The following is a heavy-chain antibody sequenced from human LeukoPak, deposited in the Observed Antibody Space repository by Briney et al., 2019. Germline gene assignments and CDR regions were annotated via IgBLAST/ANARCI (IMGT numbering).Heavy chain of an antibody. Sequence: GGSLRLSCAASGFTFSDYDMHWVRQATGKGLEWVSAIGTAGDTYYTGSVKGRFTISRENAKNTLYLQMNSLRAGDTAVYYCVRVAKERVGGVYYFDYWGQGTPVTVSS. J-gene: IGHJ4*02. CDR3: VRVAKERVGGVYYFDY. CDR2: IGTAGDT. V-gene: IGHV3-13*01. CDR1: GFTFSDYD. D-gene: IGHD1-1*01.